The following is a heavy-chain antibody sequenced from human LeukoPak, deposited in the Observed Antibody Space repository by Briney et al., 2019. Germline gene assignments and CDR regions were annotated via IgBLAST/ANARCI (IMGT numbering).Heavy chain of an antibody. Sequence: ASVKVSCKASGYTFTSYGISWVRQAPGQGLEWMGWLSAYNGNTNYAQKLQGRVTMTTDTSTSTAYMELRSLRSDDTAVYYCARDLSSMIVVVPAAIGYYGMDVWGQGTTVTVSS. V-gene: IGHV1-18*01. J-gene: IGHJ6*02. CDR1: GYTFTSYG. CDR3: ARDLSSMIVVVPAAIGYYGMDV. D-gene: IGHD2-2*02. CDR2: LSAYNGNT.